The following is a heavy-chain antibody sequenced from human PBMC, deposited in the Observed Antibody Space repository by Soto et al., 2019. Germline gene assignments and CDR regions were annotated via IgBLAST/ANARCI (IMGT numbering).Heavy chain of an antibody. CDR3: ARMLSGIYHYYYVMDV. J-gene: IGHJ6*02. V-gene: IGHV4-38-2*01. D-gene: IGHD3-9*01. CDR2: IYHSGST. Sequence: SWRNLSLTCAVSGYSISSGYYWGWVRQSPGKGLEWIGSIYHSGSTYYNPSLKSRVTISVDTSKNQFSLKLRSMTAADTAVYYCARMLSGIYHYYYVMDVCGQGTPVTGSS. CDR1: GYSISSGYY.